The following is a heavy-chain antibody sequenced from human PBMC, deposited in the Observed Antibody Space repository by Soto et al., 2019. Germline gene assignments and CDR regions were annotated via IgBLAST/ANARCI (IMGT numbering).Heavy chain of an antibody. CDR3: ATVLSYQLLQYYYYGMDV. V-gene: IGHV1-24*01. Sequence: QVQLVQSGAEVKKPGASVKVSCKVSGYTLTELSMHLVRQAPGKGVAWMGGFDPEDGETIYAQKFQGRVTMTEDTSTHTAYMELSSLRSEDTAVYYYATVLSYQLLQYYYYGMDVWGQGTTVTVSS. J-gene: IGHJ6*02. CDR1: GYTLTELS. D-gene: IGHD2-2*01. CDR2: FDPEDGET.